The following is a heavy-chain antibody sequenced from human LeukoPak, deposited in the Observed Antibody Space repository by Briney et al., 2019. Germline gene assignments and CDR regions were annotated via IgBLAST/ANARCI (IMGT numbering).Heavy chain of an antibody. CDR3: AKDLEYSGSWTPGAFDS. Sequence: PGRSLRLSCAASGFTFSSYAMHWVRQAPGKGLEWVAFVRYDGTTQYYADSVKGRFTISRDNSKNTLYLQMNRLRAEDTAVYHCAKDLEYSGSWTPGAFDSWGQGTLVTVSS. D-gene: IGHD3-10*01. CDR1: GFTFSSYA. V-gene: IGHV3-30*02. J-gene: IGHJ4*02. CDR2: VRYDGTTQ.